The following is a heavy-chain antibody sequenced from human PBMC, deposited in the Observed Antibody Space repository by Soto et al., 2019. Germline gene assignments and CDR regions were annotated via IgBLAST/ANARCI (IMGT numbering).Heavy chain of an antibody. V-gene: IGHV4-39*01. Sequence: SETLSLTGTFSGGSISSRSDYWGLVRQPPGKGLEGIGGIYYRGSTYDNPSVKSRVTISVDTSKNQFSLKLSSVTAADTAVYYCARQDSSGWYYDYYGMDVWGQGTTVTVSS. CDR3: ARQDSSGWYYDYYGMDV. CDR2: IYYRGST. CDR1: GGSISSRSDY. D-gene: IGHD6-19*01. J-gene: IGHJ6*02.